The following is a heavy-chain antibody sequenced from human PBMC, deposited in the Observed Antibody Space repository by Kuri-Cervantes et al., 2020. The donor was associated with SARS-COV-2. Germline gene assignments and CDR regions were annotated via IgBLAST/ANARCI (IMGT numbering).Heavy chain of an antibody. CDR1: GYTSTSYG. V-gene: IGHV1-18*04. J-gene: IGHJ4*02. Sequence: AEAKVICKASGYTSTSYGFSWVRQAPGQGLEWWGLSSAYNGNTNYAQKIQGRVTMTTDTSTSTAYMELRSLRSDDTAVYYCARDLLVRVDTAMDHQYYFDYWGQGTLVTVSS. CDR3: ARDLLVRVDTAMDHQYYFDY. CDR2: SSAYNGNT. D-gene: IGHD5-18*01.